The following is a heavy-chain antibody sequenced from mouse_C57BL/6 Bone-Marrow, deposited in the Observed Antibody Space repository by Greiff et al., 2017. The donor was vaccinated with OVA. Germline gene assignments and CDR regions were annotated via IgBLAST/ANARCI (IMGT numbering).Heavy chain of an antibody. D-gene: IGHD1-1*01. Sequence: QVQLKESGSELRSPGSSVKLSCKDFDSEVFPIAYMSWVRQKPGHGFEWIGGILPSIGRTIYGEKFEDKATLDADTLSNTAYLELNSLTSEDSAIYYCARVVAEGYFDVWGTGTTVTVSS. J-gene: IGHJ1*03. CDR1: DSEVFPIAY. V-gene: IGHV15-2*01. CDR3: ARVVAEGYFDV. CDR2: ILPSIGRT.